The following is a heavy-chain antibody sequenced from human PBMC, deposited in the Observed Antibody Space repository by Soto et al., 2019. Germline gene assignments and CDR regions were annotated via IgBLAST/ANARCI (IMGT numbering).Heavy chain of an antibody. V-gene: IGHV1-18*04. D-gene: IGHD3-22*01. J-gene: IGHJ5*02. Sequence: ASVKVSCKASGYTFTSYGISWVRQAPGQGLEWMGWISAYNGKTNYAQKLQGRVTMTTDTSTSTAYMELRSLRSDDTAVYYCARYYDSGGYYRTNWFDPWGQGTLVTVSS. CDR1: GYTFTSYG. CDR3: ARYYDSGGYYRTNWFDP. CDR2: ISAYNGKT.